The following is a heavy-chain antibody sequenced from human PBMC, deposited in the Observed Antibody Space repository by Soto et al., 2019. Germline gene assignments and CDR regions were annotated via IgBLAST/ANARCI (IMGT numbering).Heavy chain of an antibody. J-gene: IGHJ3*02. CDR2: ISAYNGNT. CDR3: ARVRGDYYDSTNSGAFDI. CDR1: GGTFSSYA. V-gene: IGHV1-18*01. D-gene: IGHD3-22*01. Sequence: ASVKVSCKASGGTFSSYAISWVRQAPGQGLEWMGWISAYNGNTNYAQKLQGRVTMTTDTSTSTAYMELRSLRSDDTAVYYCARVRGDYYDSTNSGAFDIWGQGTMVTVSS.